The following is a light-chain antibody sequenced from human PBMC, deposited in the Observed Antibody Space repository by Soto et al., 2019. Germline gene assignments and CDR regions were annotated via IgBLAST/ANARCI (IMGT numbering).Light chain of an antibody. V-gene: IGKV3-15*01. CDR1: QGVGST. Sequence: IIMTQSPATLSVSPWERVTLSCRASQGVGSTLAWYRQQPGQAPRLLIYDAYIRASGVPARFSGSGSGTEFTLTISSLQSEDFAVYYCQQYNNWPTTFGQGTKVDIK. CDR3: QQYNNWPTT. J-gene: IGKJ1*01. CDR2: DAY.